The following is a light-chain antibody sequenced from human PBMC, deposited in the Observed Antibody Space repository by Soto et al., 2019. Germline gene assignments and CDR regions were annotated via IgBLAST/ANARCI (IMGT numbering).Light chain of an antibody. V-gene: IGKV1-5*03. Sequence: DIQMTQSPFTLSASVGDRVTITCRASQSISTWLAWYQQKPGKAPKILIYKTSSLESGVPSRFSGSGSGTEFTLTISSLQPDDFATYYCQQYNGYRWTFGQGTKVDIK. CDR1: QSISTW. CDR3: QQYNGYRWT. J-gene: IGKJ1*01. CDR2: KTS.